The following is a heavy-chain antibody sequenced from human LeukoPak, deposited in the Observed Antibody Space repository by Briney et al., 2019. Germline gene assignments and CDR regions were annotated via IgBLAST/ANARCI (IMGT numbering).Heavy chain of an antibody. Sequence: GGSLRLSCAASGFTFRDYGIHWVRQAPGKGLEWVAVISYDVRKEYYVDSVKGRFTISRDNSKHTLHLQMNSLRAEDTAVYYCAKGIQPIYYYYGMDVWGPGTTVTVSS. CDR2: ISYDVRKE. CDR1: GFTFRDYG. J-gene: IGHJ6*02. CDR3: AKGIQPIYYYYGMDV. V-gene: IGHV3-30*18. D-gene: IGHD2-21*01.